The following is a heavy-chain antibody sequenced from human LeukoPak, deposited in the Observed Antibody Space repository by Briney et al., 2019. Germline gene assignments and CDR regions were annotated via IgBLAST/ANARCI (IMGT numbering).Heavy chain of an antibody. V-gene: IGHV1-24*01. CDR1: GYTLTELS. J-gene: IGHJ4*02. CDR3: ATPPLRYFVWLFLDY. Sequence: ASVTVSCKVSGYTLTELSMHWVRQAPGKGLEWMGGFYLEDGETIYAQNFQGRVTITEDTSTDTAYMELSSLRSEDTAVYYCATPPLRYFVWLFLDYWGQGTLVTVSS. CDR2: FYLEDGET. D-gene: IGHD3-9*01.